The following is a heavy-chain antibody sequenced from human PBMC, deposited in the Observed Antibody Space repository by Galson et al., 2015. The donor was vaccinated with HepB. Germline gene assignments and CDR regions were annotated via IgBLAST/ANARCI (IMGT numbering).Heavy chain of an antibody. J-gene: IGHJ4*02. Sequence: SLRLSCAASGFTFNNYHMIWVRQAPGKGLEWVSSISSSSSYTYYADSVKGRFTISRDNAQNSLHLQMNSLRVEDTAVYYCARDPPLGAPLDYWGQGTLVTVSS. CDR1: GFTFNNYH. D-gene: IGHD7-27*01. CDR3: ARDPPLGAPLDY. CDR2: ISSSSSYT. V-gene: IGHV3-21*01.